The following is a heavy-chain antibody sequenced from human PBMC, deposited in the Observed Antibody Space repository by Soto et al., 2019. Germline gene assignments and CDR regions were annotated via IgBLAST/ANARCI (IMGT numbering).Heavy chain of an antibody. J-gene: IGHJ6*04. D-gene: IGHD5-18*01. CDR3: ARHNVDTGMTNYYYGMEG. Sequence: GESLQISCKGSGYSFTSYWIGCVRQMPGKGLEWIGIIYPGDSDTRYSPSFQGQVTISADKSISTAYLQWSSLKASDTAMYYCARHNVDTGMTNYYYGMEGWGKGCKVTVSS. V-gene: IGHV5-51*01. CDR2: IYPGDSDT. CDR1: GYSFTSYW.